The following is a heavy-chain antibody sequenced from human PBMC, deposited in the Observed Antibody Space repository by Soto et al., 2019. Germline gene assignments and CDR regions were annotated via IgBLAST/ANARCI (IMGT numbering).Heavy chain of an antibody. CDR1: GFTFDDYA. CDR3: ASPSRYYSDSSGYYPLDY. J-gene: IGHJ4*02. V-gene: IGHV3-9*01. Sequence: GGSLRLSCAASGFTFDDYAMHWVRQAPGKGLEWVSGISWNSGSIGYADSVKGRFTISRDNAKNSLYLQMNSLRAEDTALYYCASPSRYYSDSSGYYPLDYWGQGTLVTVSS. D-gene: IGHD3-22*01. CDR2: ISWNSGSI.